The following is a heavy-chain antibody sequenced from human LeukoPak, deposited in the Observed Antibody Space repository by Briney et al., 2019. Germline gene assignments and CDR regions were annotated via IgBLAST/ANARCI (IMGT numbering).Heavy chain of an antibody. V-gene: IGHV3-66*04. D-gene: IGHD2-2*01. CDR3: AKLSSIVVVPAADFDY. CDR1: GFTVSRNY. J-gene: IGHJ4*02. Sequence: GGSLRLSCAASGFTVSRNYMSWVRQAPGKGLEWVSVIYSGDSTYYADSVKGRFTISRDNSKNTLYLQMNSLRAEDTAVYYCAKLSSIVVVPAADFDYWGQGTLVTVSS. CDR2: IYSGDST.